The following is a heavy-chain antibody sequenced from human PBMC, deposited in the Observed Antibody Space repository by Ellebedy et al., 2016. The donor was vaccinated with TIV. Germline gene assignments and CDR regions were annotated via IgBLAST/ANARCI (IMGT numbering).Heavy chain of an antibody. CDR1: GGAIDSYY. Sequence: MPSETLSLTCTVSGGAIDSYYWTWIRQPPGKGLEWIGYIYYSGITYYSPSLESRLTISIDKSKKQFLLRLSSVTAEDTAVYYCAGEVAGIRYWGQGTLVTVSS. CDR2: IYYSGIT. D-gene: IGHD6-19*01. CDR3: AGEVAGIRY. J-gene: IGHJ4*02. V-gene: IGHV4-59*01.